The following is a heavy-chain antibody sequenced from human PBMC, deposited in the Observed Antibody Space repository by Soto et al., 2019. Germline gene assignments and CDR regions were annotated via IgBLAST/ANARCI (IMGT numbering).Heavy chain of an antibody. CDR3: ARDDVSMVTTFLDY. D-gene: IGHD2-21*02. V-gene: IGHV3-33*01. J-gene: IGHJ4*02. Sequence: SLRLSCAASGFPFNNYAMHWVRQAPGKGLEWVAVIWHDGSNEHYADPVKGRFRIARDNSNNTLYLQMNSLRGEDTALYYCARDDVSMVTTFLDYWGLGTLVTVSS. CDR1: GFPFNNYA. CDR2: IWHDGSNE.